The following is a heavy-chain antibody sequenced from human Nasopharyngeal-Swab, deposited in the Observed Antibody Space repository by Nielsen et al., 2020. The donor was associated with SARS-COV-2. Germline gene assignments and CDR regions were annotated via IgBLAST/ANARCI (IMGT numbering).Heavy chain of an antibody. J-gene: IGHJ4*02. Sequence: ASVKVSCKASGYTFTSYGINWVRQATGQGLEWMGWMNPNSGNTGYAQKFQGRVTMTRNTSISTAYMELSSLRSEDTAVYYCARGGSSSYHFDYWGQGTLVTVSS. CDR1: GYTFTSYG. D-gene: IGHD2-15*01. CDR3: ARGGSSSYHFDY. CDR2: MNPNSGNT. V-gene: IGHV1-8*01.